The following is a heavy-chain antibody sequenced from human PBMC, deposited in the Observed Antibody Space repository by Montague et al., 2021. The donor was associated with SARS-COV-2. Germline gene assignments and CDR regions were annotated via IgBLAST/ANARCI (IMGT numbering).Heavy chain of an antibody. Sequence: SETLSLTCTVSGGSISSYYWSWIRQPPGKGMEWVGYSYYIGSTNYNHSLKSRVNISVDTSKNQFSLKLSPVTAADTDVYYCARGSGWKGNAFDIWGQGTMVTVSS. V-gene: IGHV4-59*01. J-gene: IGHJ3*02. CDR1: GGSISSYY. CDR2: SYYIGST. D-gene: IGHD6-19*01. CDR3: ARGSGWKGNAFDI.